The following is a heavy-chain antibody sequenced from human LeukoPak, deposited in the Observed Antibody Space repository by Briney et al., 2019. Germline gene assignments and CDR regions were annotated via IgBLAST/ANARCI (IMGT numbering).Heavy chain of an antibody. CDR1: GGSISSYY. V-gene: IGHV4-59*12. CDR3: ARFVDFWSGYYSY. D-gene: IGHD3-3*01. Sequence: PSETLSLTCTVSGGSISSYYWSWIREPPGKGLQWIGYIYYSGITNYNPSLKSRVTISVDTSKNQFSLKLSSVTAADTAVYYCARFVDFWSGYYSYWGQGTLVTVSS. J-gene: IGHJ4*02. CDR2: IYYSGIT.